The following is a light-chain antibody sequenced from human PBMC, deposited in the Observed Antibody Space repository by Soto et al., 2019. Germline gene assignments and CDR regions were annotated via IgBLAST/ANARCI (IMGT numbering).Light chain of an antibody. J-gene: IGLJ3*02. CDR1: NSDIGGYNY. Sequence: QSALTQPASVSGSPGQSITISCTGTNSDIGGYNYVSWYQQHPGKAPKLIIYAVSYWPSGVSNRFSCSKSGNTASLTISGLQAEDEADYYCSSYTTSSTCGFGGVTKLTVL. CDR3: SSYTTSSTCG. V-gene: IGLV2-14*01. CDR2: AVS.